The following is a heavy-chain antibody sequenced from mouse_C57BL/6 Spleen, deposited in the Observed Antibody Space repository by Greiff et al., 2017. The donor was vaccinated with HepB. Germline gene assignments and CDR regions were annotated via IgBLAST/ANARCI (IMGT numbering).Heavy chain of an antibody. CDR2: IYPGNSDT. V-gene: IGHV1-5*01. D-gene: IGHD2-1*01. CDR3: TGGNYRAWFAY. Sequence: VQLQQSGTVLARPGASVKMSCKTSGYTFTSYWMHWVKQRPGQGLEWIGAIYPGNSDTSYTQKFKGKAKLTAVTSASTAYMELSSLTNEDSAVCYSTGGNYRAWFAYWGQGTLVTVSA. J-gene: IGHJ3*01. CDR1: GYTFTSYW.